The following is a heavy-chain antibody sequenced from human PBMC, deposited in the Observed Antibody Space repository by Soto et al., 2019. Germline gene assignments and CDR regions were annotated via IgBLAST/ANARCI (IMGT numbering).Heavy chain of an antibody. Sequence: TGGSLRLSCAASGFTFSDYYMSWIRQAPGKGLEWVSYISSSGSTIYYADSVKGRFTISRDNAKNSLYLQMNSLRAEDTAVYYCARDRALYYDFWSGPNWFDPWGQGTLVTASS. J-gene: IGHJ5*02. CDR1: GFTFSDYY. D-gene: IGHD3-3*01. CDR3: ARDRALYYDFWSGPNWFDP. V-gene: IGHV3-11*01. CDR2: ISSSGSTI.